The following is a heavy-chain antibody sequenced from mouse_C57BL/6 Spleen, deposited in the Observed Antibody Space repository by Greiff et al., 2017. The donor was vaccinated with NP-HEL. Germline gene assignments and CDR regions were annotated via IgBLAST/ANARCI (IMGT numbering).Heavy chain of an antibody. D-gene: IGHD2-5*01. Sequence: QVQLQQPGAELVKPGASVKLSCKASGYTFTSYWMHWVKQRPGQGLEWIGMIHPNSGSTNYNEKFKSKATLTVDKSSSTAYMQLSSLTSEDSAVYYCARYDSNYDFDYWGQGTTLTVSS. J-gene: IGHJ2*01. V-gene: IGHV1-64*01. CDR1: GYTFTSYW. CDR2: IHPNSGST. CDR3: ARYDSNYDFDY.